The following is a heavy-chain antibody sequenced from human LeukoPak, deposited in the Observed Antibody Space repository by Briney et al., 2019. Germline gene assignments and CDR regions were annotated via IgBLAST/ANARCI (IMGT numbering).Heavy chain of an antibody. J-gene: IGHJ4*02. CDR2: VYYSGNT. D-gene: IGHD2-15*01. CDR1: GGSISSYY. CDR3: ARFFYSYFDY. V-gene: IGHV4-59*01. Sequence: PSETLSLTCTVSGGSISSYYWSWIRQPPGKGLEWIGYVYYSGNTDYNPSLKSRVTISVDTSQNQFSLHLSSVTAADTAVYYCARFFYSYFDYWGQGTLVTVSS.